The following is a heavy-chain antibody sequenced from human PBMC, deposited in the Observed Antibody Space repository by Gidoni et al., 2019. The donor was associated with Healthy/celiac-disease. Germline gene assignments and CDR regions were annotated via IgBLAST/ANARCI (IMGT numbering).Heavy chain of an antibody. CDR1: GYTFPRYA. D-gene: IGHD3-3*01. Sequence: QVQLVQSGAEVKKPGASVKVSCKASGYTFPRYAIHWVRQAPGQRLQWMGWKNAGNGNTKYSQKFQDRVTITRDTSANTAYMELSSLRSEDTALYYCARSRAGITFFGVVGASFDPWGQGTLVTVSS. CDR3: ARSRAGITFFGVVGASFDP. V-gene: IGHV1-3*01. J-gene: IGHJ5*02. CDR2: KNAGNGNT.